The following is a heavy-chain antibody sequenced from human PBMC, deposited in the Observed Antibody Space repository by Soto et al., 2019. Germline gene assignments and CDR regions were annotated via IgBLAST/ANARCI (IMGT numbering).Heavy chain of an antibody. CDR3: ARARRIAAAGPSARPYYYYGMDV. D-gene: IGHD6-13*01. J-gene: IGHJ6*02. Sequence: QVQLVQSGAEVKKPGSSVKVSCKASGGTFSSYAISWVRQAPGQGLEWMGGIIPIFGTANYAQKFQGRVTITADESTSTAYMKLSSLRSEDTAVYYCARARRIAAAGPSARPYYYYGMDVWGQGTTVTVSS. CDR1: GGTFSSYA. CDR2: IIPIFGTA. V-gene: IGHV1-69*01.